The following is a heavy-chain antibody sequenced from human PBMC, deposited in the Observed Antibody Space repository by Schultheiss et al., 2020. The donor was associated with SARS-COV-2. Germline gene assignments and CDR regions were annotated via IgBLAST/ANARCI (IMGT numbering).Heavy chain of an antibody. CDR2: IIPIFGTT. V-gene: IGHV1-69*13. Sequence: SVKVSCKASGGTFSSYAISWVRQAPGQGLECMGGIIPIFGTTNYAQKFQGRVTITADESTSTAYMELSSLRSDDTAVYYCARRGYYYGMDVWGQGTMVTVSS. CDR1: GGTFSSYA. CDR3: ARRGYYYGMDV. J-gene: IGHJ6*02.